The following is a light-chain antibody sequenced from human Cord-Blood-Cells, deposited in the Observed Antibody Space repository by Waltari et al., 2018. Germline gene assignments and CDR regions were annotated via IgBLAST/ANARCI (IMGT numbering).Light chain of an antibody. CDR2: GAS. V-gene: IGKV3-20*01. Sequence: EIVLTQSPGTLSLSPGERATLSCRASQSVSSSYLAWYQQKPGQAPRLLIYGASSRATGIPDRFSGSGSGTDFTLTINRLEPEDFAVYYCQQYGSSPTLGQGTKVEIK. CDR1: QSVSSSY. CDR3: QQYGSSPT. J-gene: IGKJ1*01.